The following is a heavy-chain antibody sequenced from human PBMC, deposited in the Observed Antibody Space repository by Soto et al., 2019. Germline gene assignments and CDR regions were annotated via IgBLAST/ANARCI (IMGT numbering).Heavy chain of an antibody. V-gene: IGHV3-66*01. J-gene: IGHJ5*01. CDR2: IYPGGGT. CDR1: GFAVSTNY. D-gene: IGHD5-12*01. Sequence: GGSLRLSCAASGFAVSTNYMNWVRQAPGKGLEWVSIIYPGGGTYYADSVNGRFTISRDNSRNTLSLQMNSLRAEDTAIYYCATSTMPNLADSWAQGTLVTVSS. CDR3: ATSTMPNLADS.